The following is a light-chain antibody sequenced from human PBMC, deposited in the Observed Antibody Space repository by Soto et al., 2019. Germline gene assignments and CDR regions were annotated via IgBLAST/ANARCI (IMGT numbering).Light chain of an antibody. J-gene: IGKJ4*01. CDR3: QKYDSAPLT. Sequence: DIQMTQSPSSLSASVVDRVTIACRASQGISNNLAWYQQKVGKVPKLLIYDASTLQSGVPSRFSGSRSGTDFTLTISSLQAEDVATYYCQKYDSAPLTFGGGTKVEIK. CDR2: DAS. V-gene: IGKV1-27*01. CDR1: QGISNN.